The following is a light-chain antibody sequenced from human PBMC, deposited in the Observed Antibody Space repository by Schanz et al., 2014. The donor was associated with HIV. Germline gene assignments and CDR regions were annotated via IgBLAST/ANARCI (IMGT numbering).Light chain of an antibody. J-gene: IGLJ2*01. Sequence: QSALTQPASVSGSAGQSITISCTGTSGDVGPYDYVSWYQQHPGQAPKLLIYDVTDRPSGVSNRFSGSKSGNTASLTISGLQAEDEADYYCSSYASSSTLVFGGGTKLTVL. CDR3: SSYASSSTLV. CDR2: DVT. V-gene: IGLV2-14*03. CDR1: SGDVGPYDY.